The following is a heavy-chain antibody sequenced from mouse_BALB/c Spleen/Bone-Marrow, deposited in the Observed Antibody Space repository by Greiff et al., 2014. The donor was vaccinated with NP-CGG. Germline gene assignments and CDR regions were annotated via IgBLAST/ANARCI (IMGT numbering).Heavy chain of an antibody. V-gene: IGHV1-5*01. Sequence: QLQQSGTVLARPGASVKMSCKASGYSFTNYWMHWIKQRPGQGLEWVGAVHPGNSDARYNQKFKGKAKLTAVTSASIAYMELSSLTNEDSAVYYCSRDNYAFAYWGQGTLVTVSA. CDR3: SRDNYAFAY. D-gene: IGHD2-4*01. CDR1: GYSFTNYW. CDR2: VHPGNSDA. J-gene: IGHJ3*01.